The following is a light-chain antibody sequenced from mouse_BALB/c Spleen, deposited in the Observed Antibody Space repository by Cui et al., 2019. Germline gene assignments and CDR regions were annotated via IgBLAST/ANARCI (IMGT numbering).Light chain of an antibody. V-gene: IGKV6-15*01. Sequence: DIVMTQSQKFMSTSVGDRVSVTCKASQNVGTNVAWYQQKPGQSPKALIYSASYRYSGVPDRFKGSGSGTDFTLTISNVQSEDLAEYFCQQYNSYPWTFGGGTKLEIK. J-gene: IGKJ1*01. CDR3: QQYNSYPWT. CDR1: QNVGTN. CDR2: SAS.